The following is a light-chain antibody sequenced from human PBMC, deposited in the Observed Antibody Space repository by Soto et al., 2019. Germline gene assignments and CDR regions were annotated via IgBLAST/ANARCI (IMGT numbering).Light chain of an antibody. CDR2: AAS. CDR1: QAITSY. J-gene: IGKJ5*01. CDR3: QHLNSYPIT. V-gene: IGKV1-9*01. Sequence: IQLTQSPSSLSASVGDRVTITCRASQAITSYLAWYQQKPGKAPKLLIYAASTLQSGVPSRFRGSRSGADFTLTISSLQPEDFATYYCQHLNSYPITFGQGTRLEIK.